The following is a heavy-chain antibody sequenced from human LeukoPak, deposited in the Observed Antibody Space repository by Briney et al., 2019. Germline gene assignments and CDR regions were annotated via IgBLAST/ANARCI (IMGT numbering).Heavy chain of an antibody. CDR2: INPNSGVT. CDR3: ARDASNWSDFDS. CDR1: GYTFSGYS. J-gene: IGHJ5*01. Sequence: ASVKVSCKASGYTFSGYSMHWVRQAPGQGLEWMGRINPNSGVTYYAQKFQGRVTMTSDTSITTAYMELSSLTSDDTATYYCARDASNWSDFDSWGQGTLVIVSS. D-gene: IGHD1-20*01. V-gene: IGHV1-2*06.